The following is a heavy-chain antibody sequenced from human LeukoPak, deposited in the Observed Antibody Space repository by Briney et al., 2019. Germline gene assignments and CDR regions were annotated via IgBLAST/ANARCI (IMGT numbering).Heavy chain of an antibody. V-gene: IGHV4-59*08. Sequence: SETLSLTCTVSGGSISSYHWSWIRQPPGKGLEWIGYIYYSGSTNYNPSLKSRVTISLDTSKNQFSLEVSSVTAADTAVYYCARHSSGYLSYFDYWGQGTLVPVSS. CDR2: IYYSGST. CDR3: ARHSSGYLSYFDY. J-gene: IGHJ4*02. CDR1: GGSISSYH. D-gene: IGHD3-22*01.